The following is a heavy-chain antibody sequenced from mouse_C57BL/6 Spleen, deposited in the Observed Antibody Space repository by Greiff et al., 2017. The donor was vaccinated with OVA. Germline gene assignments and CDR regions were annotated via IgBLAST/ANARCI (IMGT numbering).Heavy chain of an antibody. J-gene: IGHJ1*03. CDR2: ISSGSSTI. D-gene: IGHD1-1*01. CDR1: GFTFSDYG. Sequence: DVKLVESGGGLVKPGGSLKLSCAASGFTFSDYGMHWVRQAPEKGLEWVAYISSGSSTIYYADTVKGRFTISRDNAKNTLFLQMTSLRSEDTAMYYCARGGSYGYFDVWGTGTTVTVSS. V-gene: IGHV5-17*01. CDR3: ARGGSYGYFDV.